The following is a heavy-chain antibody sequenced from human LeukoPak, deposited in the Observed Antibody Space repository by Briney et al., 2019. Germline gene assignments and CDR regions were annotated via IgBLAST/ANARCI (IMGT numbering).Heavy chain of an antibody. D-gene: IGHD2-2*01. CDR1: GYSISSGYY. V-gene: IGHV4-38-2*02. J-gene: IGHJ4*02. CDR2: IYHSGST. Sequence: SETLSLTCTVSGYSISSGYYWGWIRQPPGKGLEWIGSIYHSGSTYYNPSLKSRVTISVDTSKNQFSLKLSSVTAADTAVYCCARDQKYRHFDYWGQGTLVTVSS. CDR3: ARDQKYRHFDY.